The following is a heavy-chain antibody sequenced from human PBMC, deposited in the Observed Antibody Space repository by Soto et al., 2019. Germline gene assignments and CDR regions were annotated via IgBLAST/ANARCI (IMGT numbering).Heavy chain of an antibody. CDR3: ARETTYYYDSSGYPHDAFDI. Sequence: SVKVSCKASGGTFSSYAISWVRQAPGQGLEWMGGIIPIFGTANYAQKFQGRVTITADESTSTAYMELSSLRSEDTAVYYCARETTYYYDSSGYPHDAFDIWGQGTMVTVSS. J-gene: IGHJ3*02. D-gene: IGHD3-22*01. V-gene: IGHV1-69*13. CDR1: GGTFSSYA. CDR2: IIPIFGTA.